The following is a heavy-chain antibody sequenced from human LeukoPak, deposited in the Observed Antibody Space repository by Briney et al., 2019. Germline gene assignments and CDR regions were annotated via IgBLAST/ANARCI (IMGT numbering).Heavy chain of an antibody. CDR2: ISSSGGTI. J-gene: IGHJ4*02. D-gene: IGHD1-26*01. Sequence: GGSLRLSCAASGFTFSSYEMNWVRQAPGKGLEWVSYISSSGGTIYYADSVKGRFTISRDNAKNSLYLQMNSLRAEDTAVYYCASGAQCDYWGQGTLVTVSS. CDR1: GFTFSSYE. V-gene: IGHV3-48*03. CDR3: ASGAQCDY.